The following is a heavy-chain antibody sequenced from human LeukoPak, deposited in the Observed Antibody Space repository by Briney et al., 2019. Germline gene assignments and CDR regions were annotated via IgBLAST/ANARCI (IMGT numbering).Heavy chain of an antibody. J-gene: IGHJ4*02. CDR3: ARGRGYSYGQPLDY. CDR1: GYTFTSYD. CDR2: MNPNSGNT. Sequence: GASVKVSCKASGYTFTSYDINWVRQATGQGLEWMGWMNPNSGNTGYAQKFQGRVTITRNTSISTAYMELSSLRSEDTAVYYCARGRGYSYGQPLDYWGQGTLVTVSS. V-gene: IGHV1-8*03. D-gene: IGHD5-18*01.